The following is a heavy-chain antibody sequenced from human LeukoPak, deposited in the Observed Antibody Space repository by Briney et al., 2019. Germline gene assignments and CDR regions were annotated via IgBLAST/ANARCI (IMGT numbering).Heavy chain of an antibody. CDR1: GYTFTSYW. D-gene: IGHD3-10*01. CDR2: IYPGDSDT. Sequence: GESLKISCKGSGYTFTSYWIGWVRQMPGKGLEWMGIIYPGDSDTEYSPSLQGQVTISADKSISTVYLQWSSLQASDTAMYYCARLGFGHTDAFDIWGQGTMVTVSS. J-gene: IGHJ3*02. V-gene: IGHV5-51*01. CDR3: ARLGFGHTDAFDI.